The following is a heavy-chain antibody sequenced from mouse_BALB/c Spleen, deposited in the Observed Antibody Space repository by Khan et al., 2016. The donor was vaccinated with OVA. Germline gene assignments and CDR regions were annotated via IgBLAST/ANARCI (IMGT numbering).Heavy chain of an antibody. V-gene: IGHV1-4*01. CDR3: ARRTTGDTLDY. CDR2: INPRSGYT. J-gene: IGHJ4*01. Sequence: VQLQQSGADLARPGVSVRMSCKASGYTFTSNTMHWVKQRPGQGLEWIGYINPRSGYTNYNQNFKDKATFTADKSSSTAYMQLSSLTSEDSAVYYCARRTTGDTLDYWGQGTSVTVSA. D-gene: IGHD2-14*01. CDR1: GYTFTSNT.